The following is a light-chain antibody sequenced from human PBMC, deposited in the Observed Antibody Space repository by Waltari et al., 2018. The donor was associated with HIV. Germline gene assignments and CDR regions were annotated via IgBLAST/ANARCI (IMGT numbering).Light chain of an antibody. Sequence: QPALTPPPSPSGSPGQSVPIPCTATSRDIGPYTYVPWYQQHPGRAPNLLIYEVNTRPSGVPDRFSGSKSANTASLTVSGLQVADEADYYCSSYAGNNNYVFGTGTRVTVL. CDR1: SRDIGPYTY. V-gene: IGLV2-8*01. J-gene: IGLJ1*01. CDR3: SSYAGNNNYV. CDR2: EVN.